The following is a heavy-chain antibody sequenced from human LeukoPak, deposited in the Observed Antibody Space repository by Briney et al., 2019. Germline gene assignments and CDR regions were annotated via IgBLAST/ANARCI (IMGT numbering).Heavy chain of an antibody. Sequence: PGGSLRLSCAASGFTFSSYSMNWVRQAPGKGLEWVSSISSSSSYIYYADSVKGRFTISRDNAKNSLYLQMNSLRAEDTAVYYCARDITIAAAGTPYFDYWGQGTLVTVSS. J-gene: IGHJ4*02. CDR3: ARDITIAAAGTPYFDY. V-gene: IGHV3-21*01. CDR1: GFTFSSYS. CDR2: ISSSSSYI. D-gene: IGHD6-13*01.